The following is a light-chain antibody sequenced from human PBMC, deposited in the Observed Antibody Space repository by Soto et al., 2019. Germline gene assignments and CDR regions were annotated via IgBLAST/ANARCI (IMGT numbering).Light chain of an antibody. V-gene: IGLV2-14*03. CDR3: SSYTRSSPVI. J-gene: IGLJ2*01. CDR1: SSDVGGYNF. Sequence: QSALTQPASVSGSPGQSITISCTGTSSDVGGYNFVSWYQQHPGKAPKFIIYDVRNRPSGVSNRFSGSRSGNTASLTISGLQAEDEADYYCSSYTRSSPVIFGGGTTLTVL. CDR2: DVR.